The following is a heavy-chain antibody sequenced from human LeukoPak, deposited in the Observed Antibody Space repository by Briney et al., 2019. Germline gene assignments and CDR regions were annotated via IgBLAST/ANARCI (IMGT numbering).Heavy chain of an antibody. J-gene: IGHJ4*02. CDR3: ARVYSGSTWYYFDY. CDR1: HYSISSPYF. Sequence: PSETLSLTCAVSHYSISSPYFWGWIRQPPGKGLEWSGSIYHTGRTNYNPSINSRVTMSLDTSKNQFSLNLNSVTAADTAVYHCARVYSGSTWYYFDYWGQGILVTVSS. CDR2: IYHTGRT. V-gene: IGHV4-38-2*01. D-gene: IGHD5-12*01.